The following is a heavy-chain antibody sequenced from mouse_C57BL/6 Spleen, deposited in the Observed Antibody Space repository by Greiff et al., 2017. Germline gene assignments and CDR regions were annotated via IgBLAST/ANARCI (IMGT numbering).Heavy chain of an antibody. V-gene: IGHV1-50*01. CDR1: GYTFTSYW. Sequence: QVQLQQPGAELVKPGASVKLSCKASGYTFTSYWMQWVKQRPGQGLEWIGEIDPSDSYTNYNQKFKGKATLTVDTSSSTAYMQLSSLPSEDSAVYYWARFGTVVACDYWGQGTTLTVSS. J-gene: IGHJ2*01. CDR2: IDPSDSYT. D-gene: IGHD1-1*01. CDR3: ARFGTVVACDY.